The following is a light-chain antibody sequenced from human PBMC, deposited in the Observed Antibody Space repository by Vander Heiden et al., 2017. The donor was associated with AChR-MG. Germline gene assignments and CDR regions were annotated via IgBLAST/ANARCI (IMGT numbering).Light chain of an antibody. CDR3: AAWDDSLSVV. CDR1: SYNSGSNY. J-gene: IGLJ2*01. Sequence: QSVLTQPPSASGTPGQRVTISCSGSSYNSGSNYVYWYQQLPGTAPKLLIYRNNQRPSGVPDRFSGSKSGTSASLAISGLRAEDEADYYCAAWDDSLSVVFGGGTKLTVL. V-gene: IGLV1-47*01. CDR2: RNN.